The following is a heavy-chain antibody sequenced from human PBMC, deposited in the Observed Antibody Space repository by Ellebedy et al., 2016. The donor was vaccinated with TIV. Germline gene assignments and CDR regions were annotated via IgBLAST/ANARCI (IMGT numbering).Heavy chain of an antibody. CDR3: AKEGNLKGWLYFDS. J-gene: IGHJ4*01. Sequence: GESLKISCAASGLIVSGNFMSWVRQAPGKRLEWVSAIHGRGSTYYADSVKGRFTISRDNSKNTLFLQMNSLRAEDTAVYYCAKEGNLKGWLYFDSWGQGTPVTVSS. CDR1: GLIVSGNF. CDR2: IHGRGST. V-gene: IGHV3-53*01. D-gene: IGHD3-9*01.